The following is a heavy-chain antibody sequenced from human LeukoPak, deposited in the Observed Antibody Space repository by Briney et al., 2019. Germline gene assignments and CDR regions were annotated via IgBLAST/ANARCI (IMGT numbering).Heavy chain of an antibody. V-gene: IGHV5-51*01. CDR2: IYPGDSGP. J-gene: IGHJ3*01. D-gene: IGHD1-26*01. CDR1: GYSFTSYC. Sequence: TGESLKISCKVSGYSFTSYCIGWVRQMPGNGLEWMGIIYPGDSGPTYSPSFQGQVTISVDKSINTAYLQWSSLQASDTAMYYCGMSGDRVPLQDDVFDVWGQGTMVTVST. CDR3: GMSGDRVPLQDDVFDV.